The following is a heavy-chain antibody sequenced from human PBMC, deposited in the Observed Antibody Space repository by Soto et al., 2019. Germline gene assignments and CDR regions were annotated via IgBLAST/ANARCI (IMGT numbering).Heavy chain of an antibody. D-gene: IGHD3-10*01. V-gene: IGHV4-30-4*01. CDR3: ARSHGSGSYYNDY. Sequence: PSETLSLTCTVSGGSISSGNYCWSWIRQPPGKGLEWIGYTYYSGSTYYNPSLKSRVTISVDASKNQFSLKLSSVTAADTAVYYCARSHGSGSYYNDYWGQGTLVTVSS. CDR1: GGSISSGNYC. CDR2: TYYSGST. J-gene: IGHJ4*02.